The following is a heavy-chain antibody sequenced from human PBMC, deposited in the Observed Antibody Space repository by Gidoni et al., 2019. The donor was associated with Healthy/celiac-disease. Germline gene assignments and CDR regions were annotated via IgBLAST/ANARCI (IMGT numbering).Heavy chain of an antibody. Sequence: QVQLQQWGAGLLKPSETLSLTCAVYGGPFSGYSWSWIRQPPGKGLEWIGEINHSGSTNYHPSLKSRVTISVDTSKNQFSLKLSSVTAADTAVYYCARDVAVATGLDYWGQGTLVTVSS. CDR1: GGPFSGYS. CDR2: INHSGST. V-gene: IGHV4-34*01. D-gene: IGHD6-19*01. J-gene: IGHJ4*02. CDR3: ARDVAVATGLDY.